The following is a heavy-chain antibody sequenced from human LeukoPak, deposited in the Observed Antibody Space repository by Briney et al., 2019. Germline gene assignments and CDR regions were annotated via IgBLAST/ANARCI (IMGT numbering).Heavy chain of an antibody. CDR1: GFTFSSYE. D-gene: IGHD6-13*01. Sequence: GGSLRLSCAASGFTFSSYEMNWVRQAPGKGLEWVSYISSSGSTIYYADSVKGRFTISRDNAKNSLYLQMSSLRAEDTAVYYCAKSLYSSSWYYFDYWGQGTLVTVSS. CDR3: AKSLYSSSWYYFDY. V-gene: IGHV3-48*03. CDR2: ISSSGSTI. J-gene: IGHJ4*02.